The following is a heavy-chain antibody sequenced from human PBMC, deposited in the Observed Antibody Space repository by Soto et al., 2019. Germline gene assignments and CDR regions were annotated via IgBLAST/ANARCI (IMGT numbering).Heavy chain of an antibody. CDR3: ARGSTVTTVGWFDP. Sequence: ASVTVSCQASGGTFSSYAIIWVRQAPGQGLEWMGGIIPIFGTANYAQKFQGRVTITADESTSTAYMELSSLRSEDTAVYYCARGSTVTTVGWFDPWGQGTLVTVSS. J-gene: IGHJ5*02. CDR1: GGTFSSYA. V-gene: IGHV1-69*13. CDR2: IIPIFGTA. D-gene: IGHD4-4*01.